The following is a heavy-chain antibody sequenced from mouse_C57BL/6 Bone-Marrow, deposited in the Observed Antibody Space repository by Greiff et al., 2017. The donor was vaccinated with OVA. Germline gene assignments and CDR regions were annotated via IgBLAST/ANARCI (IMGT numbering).Heavy chain of an antibody. CDR2: IDPENGDT. V-gene: IGHV14-4*01. CDR1: GFNIKDDY. D-gene: IGHD1-1*01. Sequence: VQLQQSGAELVRPGASVKLSCTASGFNIKDDYMHWVKQRPEQGLEWIGWIDPENGDTEYASKFQGKATITADTSSNTAYLQLSSLTSADTAVYDCTTVYCYGSSWDYWGQGTTLTVSS. J-gene: IGHJ2*01. CDR3: TTVYCYGSSWDY.